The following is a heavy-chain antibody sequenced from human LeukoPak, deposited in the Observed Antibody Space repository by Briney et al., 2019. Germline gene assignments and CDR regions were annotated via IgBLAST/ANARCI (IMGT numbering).Heavy chain of an antibody. Sequence: SETLSLTCTVSGASIRSSYWSWIRQPPGKGLEWIGYIYYSGSTNYNPSLKSRVTISVDTSKSQFPLKLSSVTAADTAVYYCARRPGSYYWYFDLLGRGTLSLSPQ. D-gene: IGHD3-10*01. CDR1: GASIRSSY. CDR2: IYYSGST. J-gene: IGHJ2*01. CDR3: ARRPGSYYWYFDL. V-gene: IGHV4-59*08.